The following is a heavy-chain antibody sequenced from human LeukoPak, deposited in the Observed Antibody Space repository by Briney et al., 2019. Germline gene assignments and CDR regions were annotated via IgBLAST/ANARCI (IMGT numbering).Heavy chain of an antibody. Sequence: GASVKVSCKVSGYTLTELSMHWARQAPGKGLEWMGGFDPEDGETIYAQKFQGRVTMTEVTSTDTAYMELSSLRSEDTAVYYCATRWGMVQGDDRSRDAFDIWGRGTMVTVSS. D-gene: IGHD3-10*01. V-gene: IGHV1-24*01. J-gene: IGHJ3*02. CDR3: ATRWGMVQGDDRSRDAFDI. CDR1: GYTLTELS. CDR2: FDPEDGET.